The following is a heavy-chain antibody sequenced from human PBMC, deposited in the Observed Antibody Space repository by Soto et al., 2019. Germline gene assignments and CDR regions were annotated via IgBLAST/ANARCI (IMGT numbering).Heavy chain of an antibody. CDR1: GGSVSSESYY. J-gene: IGHJ5*02. CDR2: INYMGRT. Sequence: XETLSLPCTVSGGSVSSESYYWSWNRQPPGRGLEWGGCINYMGRTNDNPALKSRVTISVDTSKNQFSLKLSSVTAADTAVYYCARLIAPSSYTGGFDPWGQGTLVTVSS. D-gene: IGHD2-2*02. CDR3: ARLIAPSSYTGGFDP. V-gene: IGHV4-61*01.